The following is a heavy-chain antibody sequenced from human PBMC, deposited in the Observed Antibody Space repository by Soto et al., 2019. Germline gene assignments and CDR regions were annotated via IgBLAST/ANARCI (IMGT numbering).Heavy chain of an antibody. CDR2: IIPIFGTA. J-gene: IGHJ5*02. V-gene: IGHV1-69*13. CDR3: ARLYYYDSSGYDWFDP. Sequence: SVKVSCKASGGTFSSYAISWVRQAPGQGLEWMGGIIPIFGTANYAQKFQGRVTITADESTSTAYMELRSLRSEDTAVYYCARLYYYDSSGYDWFDPWGQGTLVPVSS. CDR1: GGTFSSYA. D-gene: IGHD3-22*01.